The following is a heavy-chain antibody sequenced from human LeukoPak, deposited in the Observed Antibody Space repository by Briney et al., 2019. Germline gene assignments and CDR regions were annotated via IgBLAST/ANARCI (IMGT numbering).Heavy chain of an antibody. CDR2: INPNSGGT. CDR1: GYTFTGYY. V-gene: IGHV1-2*02. Sequence: ASVKVSCKASGYTFTGYYMHWVRQAPGQGLEWMGWINPNSGGTNYAQKFQGRVTMTRDTSISTAYMELSSLRSEDTAVYYCARGRPFRNAFDIWGQGTMVTVSS. CDR3: ARGRPFRNAFDI. J-gene: IGHJ3*02. D-gene: IGHD1-1*01.